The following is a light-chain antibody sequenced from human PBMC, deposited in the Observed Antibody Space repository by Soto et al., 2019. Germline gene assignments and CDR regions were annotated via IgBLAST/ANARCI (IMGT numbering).Light chain of an antibody. CDR1: QSVSSSY. V-gene: IGKV3-20*01. J-gene: IGKJ1*01. CDR2: GAS. CDR3: QQYGSSPWT. Sequence: EIVLTQSPVTRCLSPGERATLSCRASQSVSSSYLAWYQQKPGQAPRLLIYGASSRATGIPDRFSGSGSGTDFTLTISRLEPEDFAVYYCQQYGSSPWTFGQGTKVDIK.